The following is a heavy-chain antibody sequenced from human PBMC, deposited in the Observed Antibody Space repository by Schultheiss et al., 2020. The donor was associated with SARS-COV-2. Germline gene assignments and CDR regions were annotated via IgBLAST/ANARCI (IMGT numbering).Heavy chain of an antibody. CDR2: IIPIFGTA. D-gene: IGHD3-3*01. CDR1: GGTFSSYA. Sequence: SVKVSCKASGGTFSSYAISWVRQAPGQGLEWMGGIIPIFGTANYAQKFQGRVTITADESTSTAYMELSSLRSEDTAVYFCGRVYYDFWSASLRAMDVWGKGTTVTVSS. CDR3: GRVYYDFWSASLRAMDV. J-gene: IGHJ6*03. V-gene: IGHV1-69*13.